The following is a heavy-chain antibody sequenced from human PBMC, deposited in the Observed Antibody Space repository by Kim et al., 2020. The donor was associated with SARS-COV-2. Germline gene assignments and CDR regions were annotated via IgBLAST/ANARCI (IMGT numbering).Heavy chain of an antibody. CDR3: ARDQGWSGSYDH. Sequence: GGSLRLSCTACGFTFGDYSMSWVRQAPGKGLEWVGFIRSKALGGTTEYAASMEDRVSISRDDSKSIAYLQLNSLKSEDTALYFCARDQGWSGSYDHWGQGTLVTVSS. V-gene: IGHV3-49*04. CDR1: GFTFGDYS. J-gene: IGHJ4*02. CDR2: IRSKALGGTT. D-gene: IGHD3-3*01.